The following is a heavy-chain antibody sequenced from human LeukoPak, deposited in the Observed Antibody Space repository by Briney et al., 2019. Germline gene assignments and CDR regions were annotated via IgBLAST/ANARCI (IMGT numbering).Heavy chain of an antibody. CDR2: ISYDGSNK. V-gene: IGHV3-30-3*01. CDR1: GFTFSSYA. D-gene: IGHD2-15*01. CDR3: ARAIVVVVAADY. J-gene: IGHJ4*02. Sequence: GRSLRLSCAASGFTFSSYAMHWVRQAPGKGLEWVAVISYDGSNKYYADSVKGRFTISRDNPKNTLYLQMNSLRAEDTAVYYCARAIVVVVAADYWGQRTLVTVSS.